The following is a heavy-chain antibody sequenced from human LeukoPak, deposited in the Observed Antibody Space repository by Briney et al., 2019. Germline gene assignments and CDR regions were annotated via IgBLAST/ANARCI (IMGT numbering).Heavy chain of an antibody. D-gene: IGHD3-10*01. CDR3: ARETSGTYYNPLGYMDV. Sequence: SETLSLTCTVSGGTISIYYWNWIRQPAGKGLEWIGRIFTSGITNYNPSLKSRVTMSVDTSKNQFSLNLSSVIAADTAIYYCARETSGTYYNPLGYMDVWGKGTTVTVSS. CDR1: GGTISIYY. J-gene: IGHJ6*03. CDR2: IFTSGIT. V-gene: IGHV4-4*07.